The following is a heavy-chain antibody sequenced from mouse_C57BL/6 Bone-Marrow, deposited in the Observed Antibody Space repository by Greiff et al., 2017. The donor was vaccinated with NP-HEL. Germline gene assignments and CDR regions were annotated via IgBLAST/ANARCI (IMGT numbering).Heavy chain of an antibody. CDR3: ARGDYGSSYRYFDV. Sequence: EVKLVESEGGLVQPGSSMKLSCTASGFTFSDYYMAWVRQVPEKGLEWVANINYDGSSTYYLDSLKSRFIISRDNAKNILYLQMSSLKSEDTATYYCARGDYGSSYRYFDVWGTGTTVTVSS. V-gene: IGHV5-16*01. D-gene: IGHD1-1*01. CDR2: INYDGSST. CDR1: GFTFSDYY. J-gene: IGHJ1*03.